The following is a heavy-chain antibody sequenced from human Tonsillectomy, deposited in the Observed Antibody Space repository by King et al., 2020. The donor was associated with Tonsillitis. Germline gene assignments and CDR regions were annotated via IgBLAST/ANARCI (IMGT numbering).Heavy chain of an antibody. CDR2: IHHSGSS. D-gene: IGHD6-13*01. V-gene: IGHV4-38-2*01. Sequence: VQLQESGPGLVKPSETLSLTCAVSGYSISSGYYGGWIRQPPGKGLEWIGSIHHSGSSYYNPSLKSRVTISVDTSKNQFSLKLSSVTAADTAVYYCARVRYSSSWYNQKTCDYWGQGTLVTVSS. CDR3: ARVRYSSSWYNQKTCDY. CDR1: GYSISSGYY. J-gene: IGHJ4*02.